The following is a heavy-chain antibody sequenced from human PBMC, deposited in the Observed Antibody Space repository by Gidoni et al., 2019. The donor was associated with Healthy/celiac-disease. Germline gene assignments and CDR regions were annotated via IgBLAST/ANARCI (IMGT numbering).Heavy chain of an antibody. CDR1: GCTFEDYA. J-gene: IGHJ6*02. CDR3: AKYLAGRYYDMLTGYPERYYYYGMDV. CDR2: ISWNSCII. Sequence: EVQLVESGGGCVQPGRSLTLSFAASGCTFEDYAMQWVRQSTGKGMGLVSGISWNSCIIGHAYSVKGRFIISRDNAKNSMYLQMNSLRDEATALYYCAKYLAGRYYDMLTGYPERYYYYGMDVWGQATTVTVSS. D-gene: IGHD3-9*01. V-gene: IGHV3-9*01.